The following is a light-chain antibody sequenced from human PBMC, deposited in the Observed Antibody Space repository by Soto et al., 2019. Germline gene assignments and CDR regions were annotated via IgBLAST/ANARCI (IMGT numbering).Light chain of an antibody. J-gene: IGKJ4*01. CDR2: GAS. CDR3: QQYNNWPPLT. Sequence: EIVMTQSPATLSVSPGERATLSCRASQSVNSNLAWYQQKPGQAPRLPIYGASTRATGIPARFSGSGSGTEFTLTISSLQSEDFALYYCQQYNNWPPLTFGGGTKVEIK. V-gene: IGKV3-15*01. CDR1: QSVNSN.